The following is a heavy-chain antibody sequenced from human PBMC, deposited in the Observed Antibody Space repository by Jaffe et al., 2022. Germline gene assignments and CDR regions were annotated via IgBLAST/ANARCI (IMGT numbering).Heavy chain of an antibody. CDR1: GYSISSGYY. Sequence: QVQLQESGPGLVKPSETLSLTCAVSGYSISSGYYWGWIRQPPGKGLEWIGSIYHSGSTYYNPSLKSRVTISVDTSKNQFSLKLSSVTAADTAVYYCARHSGYSSSWSYYYYYMDVWGKGTTVTVSS. CDR2: IYHSGST. J-gene: IGHJ6*03. V-gene: IGHV4-38-2*01. CDR3: ARHSGYSSSWSYYYYYMDV. D-gene: IGHD6-13*01.